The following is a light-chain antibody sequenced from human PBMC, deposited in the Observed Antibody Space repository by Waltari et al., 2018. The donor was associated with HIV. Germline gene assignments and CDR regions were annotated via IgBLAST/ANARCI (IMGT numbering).Light chain of an antibody. CDR2: DGS. J-gene: IGKJ4*01. CDR1: QGISSA. CDR3: QQFKSYPHT. V-gene: IGKV1-13*02. Sequence: AIQLTQSPSSLSASVGVRVTITCRASQGISSALAWYQQKAGKAPKLLIYDGSSLESGVPSRFSGTGSGTDFTLIISSLQPEDFATYYCQQFKSYPHTFGGGTKVEIK.